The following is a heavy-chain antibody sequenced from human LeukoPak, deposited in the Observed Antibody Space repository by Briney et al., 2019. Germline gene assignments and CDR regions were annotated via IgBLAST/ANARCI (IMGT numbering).Heavy chain of an antibody. J-gene: IGHJ6*02. CDR2: IYYTGST. CDR1: GGSISGYY. CDR3: ARHDPVGHFLRGMDV. V-gene: IGHV4-59*08. D-gene: IGHD2/OR15-2a*01. Sequence: PSETLSLPFAVSGGSISGYYWSWSRQPPGKGLEWIGYIYYTGSTIYNPSLRSRVTMSVDVSKNQFSLDLASVTAADTAVYYCARHDPVGHFLRGMDVWGQGTTVTVSS.